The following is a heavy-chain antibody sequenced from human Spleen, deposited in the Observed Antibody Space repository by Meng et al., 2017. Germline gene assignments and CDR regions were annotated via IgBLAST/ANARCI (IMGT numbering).Heavy chain of an antibody. CDR1: GYTFTAYY. J-gene: IGHJ4*02. CDR3: VRESATLASFDY. D-gene: IGHD1-1*01. Sequence: QVQVVQSAAEVKKPGASLTVSCKASGYTFTAYYIHWVRQAPGQGLNWMGRINLNSGATNYGQKFQGRVTVTRDTSISTAYMELSRLTSDDAATYYCVRESATLASFDYWGQGTLVTVSS. CDR2: INLNSGAT. V-gene: IGHV1-2*06.